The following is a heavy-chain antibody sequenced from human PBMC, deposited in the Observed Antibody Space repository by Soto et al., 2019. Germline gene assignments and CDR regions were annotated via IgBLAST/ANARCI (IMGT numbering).Heavy chain of an antibody. CDR2: INHSGST. V-gene: IGHV4-34*01. CDR3: ARLELGTMTDDY. J-gene: IGHJ4*02. D-gene: IGHD2-21*02. Sequence: PSETLSLTCAVYGGSFSGYYWSWIRQPPGKGLEWIGEINHSGSTNYNPSLKSRVTISVDTSKNQFSLKLSSVTAADTAVYYCARLELGTMTDDYWGQGTLVTVSS. CDR1: GGSFSGYY.